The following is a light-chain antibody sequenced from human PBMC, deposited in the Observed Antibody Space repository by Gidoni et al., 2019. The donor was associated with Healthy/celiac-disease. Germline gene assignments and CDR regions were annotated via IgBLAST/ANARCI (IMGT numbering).Light chain of an antibody. J-gene: IGKJ4*01. V-gene: IGKV1-39*01. Sequence: DIQMTQSPSSLSASVGDRVNITCRASQSISSYLNWYQQKPGKAPKLLIYAASSLQSGVQSRFSGSGSGTDFTLTISSLRPEDFATYYCQQSYSTPLTFGGGTKVEIK. CDR2: AAS. CDR3: QQSYSTPLT. CDR1: QSISSY.